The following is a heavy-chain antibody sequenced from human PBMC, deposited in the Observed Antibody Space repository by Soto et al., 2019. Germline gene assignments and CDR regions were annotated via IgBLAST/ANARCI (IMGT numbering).Heavy chain of an antibody. D-gene: IGHD2-21*02. V-gene: IGHV4-59*01. CDR3: ARDLWGYCGTDCYPLDV. Sequence: QVQLQESGPGLVKPSETLSLTCTVSGGSISGYYWSWIRQPPGKGLEWLGYMYNTGSTVYNPSFRSRVTISVDTSKSQFSLKLNSVTAADTAVYYCARDLWGYCGTDCYPLDVWGQGTTVTVSS. J-gene: IGHJ6*02. CDR1: GGSISGYY. CDR2: MYNTGST.